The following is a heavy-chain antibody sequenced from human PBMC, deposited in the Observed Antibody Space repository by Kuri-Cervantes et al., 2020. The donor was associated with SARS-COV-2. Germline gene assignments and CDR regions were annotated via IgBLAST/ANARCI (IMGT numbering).Heavy chain of an antibody. J-gene: IGHJ5*02. CDR3: AGVLRYYDSSGYLGSFDP. D-gene: IGHD3-22*01. V-gene: IGHV4-4*07. CDR1: GGSISSYY. Sequence: SETLSLTCTVSGGSISSYYWSWIRQPAGKGLEWIGRIYTSGSTNYNPSLKSRVTMSVDTSKNQFSLKLSSVTAADTAVYYCAGVLRYYDSSGYLGSFDPWGQGTLVTVSS. CDR2: IYTSGST.